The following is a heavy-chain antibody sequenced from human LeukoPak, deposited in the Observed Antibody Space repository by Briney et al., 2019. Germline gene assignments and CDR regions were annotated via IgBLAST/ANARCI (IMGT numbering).Heavy chain of an antibody. V-gene: IGHV3-30*18. CDR1: GFTFSSYG. D-gene: IGHD1-26*01. Sequence: TGGSLRLSCAASGFTFSSYGMHWVRQAPGKGLEWVAVISYDGSNKYYGDSVKGRFTISRDNSKNTLYLQMNSLRTEDTAVYYCAKEKRAGYWVVNDYWGQGTLVTVSS. CDR2: ISYDGSNK. J-gene: IGHJ4*02. CDR3: AKEKRAGYWVVNDY.